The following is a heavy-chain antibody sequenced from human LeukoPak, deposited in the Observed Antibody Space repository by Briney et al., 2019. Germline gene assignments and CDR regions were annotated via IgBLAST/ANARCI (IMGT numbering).Heavy chain of an antibody. CDR2: IWDDGSYK. Sequence: HPGGSMRLSCAASGFSFSSYGMHWGRKAPGKGQEWVAVIWDDGSYKYYADSVKGRFTSSRDNSKNTLYLQMNSLRAEDTAVYYCAKPTRGSGGSFLIDYWGQGTLVTVSS. CDR3: AKPTRGSGGSFLIDY. CDR1: GFSFSSYG. V-gene: IGHV3-33*06. J-gene: IGHJ4*02. D-gene: IGHD2-15*01.